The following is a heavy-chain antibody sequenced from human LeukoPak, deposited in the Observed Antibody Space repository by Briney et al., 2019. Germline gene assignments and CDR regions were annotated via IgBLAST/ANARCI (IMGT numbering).Heavy chain of an antibody. CDR2: ISYDGSNK. V-gene: IGHV3-30*04. D-gene: IGHD3-10*01. CDR1: GFTFSSYA. J-gene: IGHJ3*02. Sequence: AGGSLRLSRAASGFTFSSYAMHWVRQAPGKGLEWVAVISYDGSNKYYADSVKGRFTISRDNSKNTLYLQMNSLRAEDTAVYYCARTRFHAFDIWGQGTMVTVSS. CDR3: ARTRFHAFDI.